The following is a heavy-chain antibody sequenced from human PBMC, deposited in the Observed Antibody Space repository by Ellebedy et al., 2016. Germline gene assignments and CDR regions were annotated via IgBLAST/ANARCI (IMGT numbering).Heavy chain of an antibody. J-gene: IGHJ6*02. CDR3: ARDTTVTTSPDYYYYGMDV. D-gene: IGHD4-11*01. CDR2: INHSGST. Sequence: SETLSLTCAVYGGAFSGYYWSWIRQPPGKGLEWIGEINHSGSTNYKPSLKSRVTISVDTYKNQFSLKLSSVTAADTAVYYCARDTTVTTSPDYYYYGMDVWGQGTTVTVSS. V-gene: IGHV4-34*01. CDR1: GGAFSGYY.